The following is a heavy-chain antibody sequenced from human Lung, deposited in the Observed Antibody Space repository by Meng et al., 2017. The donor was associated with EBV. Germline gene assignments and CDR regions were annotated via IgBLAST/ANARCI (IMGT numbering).Heavy chain of an antibody. J-gene: IGHJ4*03. Sequence: IYYEDSVKGRYTISRDNAKNSLFLQMNSLRAEDTAMYYCARDFYGDYSLLDYWGHGTLVTVSS. CDR2: I. V-gene: IGHV3-11*01. CDR3: ARDFYGDYSLLDY. D-gene: IGHD4-17*01.